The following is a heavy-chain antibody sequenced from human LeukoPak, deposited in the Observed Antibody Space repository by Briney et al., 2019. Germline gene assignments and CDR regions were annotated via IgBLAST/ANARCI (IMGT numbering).Heavy chain of an antibody. J-gene: IGHJ6*03. Sequence: SVKVSCKASGGTFSSYVISWVRQAPGQGLEWMGGIIPVFGTANYAQKFQGRVTITADKSTSTAYMELNSLRSEDTAVYYCARASYSSNYYYYYMDVWGKGTAVTVSS. CDR3: ARASYSSNYYYYYMDV. CDR2: IIPVFGTA. CDR1: GGTFSSYV. D-gene: IGHD3-10*01. V-gene: IGHV1-69*06.